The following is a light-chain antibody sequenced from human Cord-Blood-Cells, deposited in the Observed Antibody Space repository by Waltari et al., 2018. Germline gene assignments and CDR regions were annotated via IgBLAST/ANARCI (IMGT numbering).Light chain of an antibody. CDR3: SSYTSSSVV. CDR1: SSDVGGYNN. J-gene: IGLJ2*01. CDR2: DVS. V-gene: IGLV2-14*01. Sequence: QSALTQPASVSGSPGKSITISCTGTSSDVGGYNNVSWYQRHPGKAPKLMIYDVSNRPSGVSNRFSGSKSGNTASLTISGLQAEDEADYYCSSYTSSSVVFGGGTKLTVL.